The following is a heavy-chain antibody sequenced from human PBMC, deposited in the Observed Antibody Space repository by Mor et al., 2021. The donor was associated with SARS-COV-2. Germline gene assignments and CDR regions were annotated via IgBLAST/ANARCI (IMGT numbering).Heavy chain of an antibody. CDR3: ASLGPTQRPHGWYFDL. CDR2: IIPIFGIA. J-gene: IGHJ2*01. V-gene: IGHV1-69*17. Sequence: GGIIPIFGIANYAQKFQGRVTITADKSTSTAYMELSSLRSEDTAVYYCASLGPTQRPHGWYFDLWGRGTLVT. D-gene: IGHD6-25*01.